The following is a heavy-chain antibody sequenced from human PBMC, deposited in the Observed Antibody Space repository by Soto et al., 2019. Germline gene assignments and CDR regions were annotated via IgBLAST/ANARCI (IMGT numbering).Heavy chain of an antibody. V-gene: IGHV1-8*01. CDR2: MNPNSGNT. D-gene: IGHD3-3*01. CDR3: ARASYYDFWSGYYWFDP. Sequence: ASVKVSCKASGYTFTSYDINCVRQATGQGLEWMGWMNPNSGNTGYAQKFQGRVTMTRNTSISTAYMELSSLRSEDTAVYYCARASYYDFWSGYYWFDPWGQGTLVTVSS. J-gene: IGHJ5*02. CDR1: GYTFTSYD.